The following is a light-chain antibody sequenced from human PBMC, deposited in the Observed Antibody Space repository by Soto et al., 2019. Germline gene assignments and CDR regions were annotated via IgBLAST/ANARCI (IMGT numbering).Light chain of an antibody. CDR1: QNVNAN. CDR3: QQYNTWLWT. V-gene: IGKV3-15*01. J-gene: IGKJ1*01. CDR2: GAS. Sequence: EVVMTQSPATLSVSPGERANLSCRASQNVNANLAWYQQKSGQAPRLLIHGASTRATGIPARFSGSGFGTEFILTISSLQSEDFAVYYCQQYNTWLWTFGQGTKVEGK.